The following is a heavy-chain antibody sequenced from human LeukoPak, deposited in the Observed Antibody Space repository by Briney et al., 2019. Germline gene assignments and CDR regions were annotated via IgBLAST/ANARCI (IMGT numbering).Heavy chain of an antibody. CDR2: IYSTGST. CDR1: GGSISSYY. CDR3: ARLSVIVGAALEYYYYYMDV. V-gene: IGHV4-4*07. D-gene: IGHD1-26*01. Sequence: SETLSLTCTVSGGSISSYYWSWIRQPAGKGLEWIGRIYSTGSTNYNPSLRSRVTMSVDTSKNQFSLKLTSVTAADTAVYYCARLSVIVGAALEYYYYYMDVWGQGTTVTVSS. J-gene: IGHJ6*03.